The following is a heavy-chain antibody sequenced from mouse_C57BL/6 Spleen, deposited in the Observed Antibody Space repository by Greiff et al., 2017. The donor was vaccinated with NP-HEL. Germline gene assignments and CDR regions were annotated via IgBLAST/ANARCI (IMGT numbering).Heavy chain of an antibody. J-gene: IGHJ2*01. CDR1: GFNIKDYY. CDR3: TTGDYDEGFDY. D-gene: IGHD2-4*01. V-gene: IGHV14-1*01. CDR2: IDPEDGDT. Sequence: VHVKQSGAELVRPGASVKLSCTASGFNIKDYYMHWVQQRPEQGLEWIGRIDPEDGDTEYAPKFQGKATMTADTSSNTAYLQLSSLTSEDTAVYYGTTGDYDEGFDYWGQGTTLTVSS.